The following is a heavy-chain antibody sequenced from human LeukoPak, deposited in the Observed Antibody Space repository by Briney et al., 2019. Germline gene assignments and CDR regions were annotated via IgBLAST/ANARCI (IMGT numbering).Heavy chain of an antibody. CDR3: AKALGPTEYYFDY. CDR2: ISGSGGST. J-gene: IGHJ4*02. Sequence: GGSLRLSCAASEFTFSSYAMSLVRQAPGKGLEWVSAISGSGGSTYYADSVKGRFTISRDNSKNTLYLQMNSLRAEDRAVYYCAKALGPTEYYFDYWGQGTLVTVSS. CDR1: EFTFSSYA. V-gene: IGHV3-23*01. D-gene: IGHD3-16*02.